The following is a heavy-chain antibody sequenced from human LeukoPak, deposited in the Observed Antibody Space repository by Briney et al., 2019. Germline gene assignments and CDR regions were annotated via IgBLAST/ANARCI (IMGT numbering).Heavy chain of an antibody. CDR3: ARVSDCGGDCRASFFAY. CDR1: DYTFTSYG. V-gene: IGHV1-18*01. D-gene: IGHD2-21*02. J-gene: IGHJ4*02. CDR2: ISAYNGNT. Sequence: GASVKVSCKASDYTFTSYGISWVRQAPGQGLEWMGWISAYNGNTNSAQKLQGRVTITTDTSTSTAYMELRSLRSDDTAVYYCARVSDCGGDCRASFFAYWGQGTLVTVSS.